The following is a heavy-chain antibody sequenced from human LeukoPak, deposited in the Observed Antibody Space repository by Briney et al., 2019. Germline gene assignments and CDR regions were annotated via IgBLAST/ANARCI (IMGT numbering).Heavy chain of an antibody. CDR1: GGTFSSYA. J-gene: IGHJ6*03. V-gene: IGHV1-69*06. D-gene: IGHD3-3*01. Sequence: GSSVKVSCKASGGTFSSYAISWVRQAPGQGLEWMGGIIPIFGTANYAQKFQGRVTITADKSTSTAYMELSSLRSEDTAVYYCARGKKVPDYDFWSGYYQSHYYYYYMDVWGKGTTVTVSS. CDR2: IIPIFGTA. CDR3: ARGKKVPDYDFWSGYYQSHYYYYYMDV.